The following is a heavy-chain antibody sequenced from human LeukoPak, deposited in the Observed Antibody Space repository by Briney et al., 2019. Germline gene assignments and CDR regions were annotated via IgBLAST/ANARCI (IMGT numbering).Heavy chain of an antibody. CDR3: AKGLQLYGDSLGDWFDP. CDR1: GFTFSTYN. CDR2: ITSSSYT. D-gene: IGHD4-17*01. J-gene: IGHJ5*02. V-gene: IGHV3-21*01. Sequence: GGSLRLSCAASGFTFSTYNMNWVRQAPGKGLEWVSSITSSSYTFYADSVKGRFTISRDNAKSSLYLQMNSLRAEDTAVYYCAKGLQLYGDSLGDWFDPWGQGTLVTVSS.